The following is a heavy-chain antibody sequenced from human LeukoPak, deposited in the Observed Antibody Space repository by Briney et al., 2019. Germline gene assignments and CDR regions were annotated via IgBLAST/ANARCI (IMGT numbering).Heavy chain of an antibody. CDR3: ARVDYYDSSGYYENWFDP. D-gene: IGHD3-22*01. Sequence: PSETLSLTCAVYGGSFSEYYWSWIRQPPGEGLEWIGEINHSGTTNYNPSLKSRVTVSVDTSKNQFSLRLNSVTAADTAVYYCARVDYYDSSGYYENWFDPWGQGTLVTVSS. V-gene: IGHV4-34*01. CDR1: GGSFSEYY. CDR2: INHSGTT. J-gene: IGHJ5*02.